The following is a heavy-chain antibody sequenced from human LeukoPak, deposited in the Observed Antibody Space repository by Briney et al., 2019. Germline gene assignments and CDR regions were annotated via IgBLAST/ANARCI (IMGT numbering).Heavy chain of an antibody. V-gene: IGHV1-2*02. CDR2: INPNSGGT. CDR1: GYTFTGYY. J-gene: IGHJ4*02. D-gene: IGHD1-26*01. CDR3: ARTEWELLEVDY. Sequence: ASVKVSCKASGYTFTGYYMHWVRQAPGQGLGWMGWINPNSGGTNYAQKFQGRVTMTRDTSISTAYMELSRLRSDDTAVYYCARTEWELLEVDYWGQGTLVTVSS.